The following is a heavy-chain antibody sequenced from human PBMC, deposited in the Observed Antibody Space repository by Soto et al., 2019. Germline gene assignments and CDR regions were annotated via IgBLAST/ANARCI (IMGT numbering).Heavy chain of an antibody. V-gene: IGHV1-18*01. J-gene: IGHJ4*02. CDR2: ISAYNGNT. CDR1: GYTFTSYG. CDR3: ARDPAISYGDYEVGIRDY. D-gene: IGHD4-17*01. Sequence: QVQLVQSGAEVKKPGASVKVSCKASGYTFTSYGISRVRQAPGQGLEWMGWISAYNGNTNYAQKLQGRVTMTTDTSTSTAYMELRSLRSDDTAVYYCARDPAISYGDYEVGIRDYWGQGTLVTVSS.